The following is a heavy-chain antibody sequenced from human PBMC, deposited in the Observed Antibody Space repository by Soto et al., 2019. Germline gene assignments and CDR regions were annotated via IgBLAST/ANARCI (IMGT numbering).Heavy chain of an antibody. V-gene: IGHV4-59*08. D-gene: IGHD6-13*01. Sequence: TSETLSLTCSVSGDSGRNYFWTWIRQPPGKGLEWIASLFKGVTTKTNPSLVSRLTISVDSSKRQFSLKLSSLTASDTAVYYCGNIAAGATVWGQGKLVTVSS. CDR1: GDSGRNYF. J-gene: IGHJ4*02. CDR3: GNIAAGATV. CDR2: LFKGVTT.